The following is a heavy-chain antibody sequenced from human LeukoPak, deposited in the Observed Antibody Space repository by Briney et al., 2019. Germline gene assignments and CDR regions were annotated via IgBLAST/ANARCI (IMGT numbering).Heavy chain of an antibody. V-gene: IGHV3-30-3*01. CDR2: ISYDGSNK. CDR3: AKEQSQWLVPLDY. J-gene: IGHJ4*02. CDR1: GFTFSSYA. D-gene: IGHD6-19*01. Sequence: GGSLRLSCAASGFTFSSYAMHWVRQAPGKGLEWVAVISYDGSNKYYADSVKGRFTISRDNSKNTLYLQMNSLRAEDTAVYYCAKEQSQWLVPLDYWGRGTLVTVSS.